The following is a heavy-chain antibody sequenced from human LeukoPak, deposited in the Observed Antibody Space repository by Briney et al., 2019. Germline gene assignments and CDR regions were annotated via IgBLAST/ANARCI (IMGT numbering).Heavy chain of an antibody. CDR2: IYSGGST. J-gene: IGHJ4*02. CDR3: ARDNPSGSYHKPSDFDY. D-gene: IGHD1-26*01. V-gene: IGHV3-53*01. CDR1: GFTVSGNY. Sequence: GGSLRLSCAASGFTVSGNYMSWVRQTPGKGLEWVSAIYSGGSTYYADSVKGRFIISRDNAKNSLYLQMNSLRAEDTAVYYCARDNPSGSYHKPSDFDYWGQGTLVTVSS.